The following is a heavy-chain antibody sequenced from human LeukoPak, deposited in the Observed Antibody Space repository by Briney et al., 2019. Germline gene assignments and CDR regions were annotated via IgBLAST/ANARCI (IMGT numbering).Heavy chain of an antibody. Sequence: SETLSLTCTVSGGSISSSSYYWGWIRQPPGKGPEWIGSIYYSGSTYYNPSLKSRVTISVDTSKNQFSLKLSSVTAADTAVYYCARNYDFWSGCHFDYWGQGTLVTVSS. J-gene: IGHJ4*02. CDR3: ARNYDFWSGCHFDY. CDR1: GGSISSSSYY. D-gene: IGHD3-3*01. V-gene: IGHV4-39*01. CDR2: IYYSGST.